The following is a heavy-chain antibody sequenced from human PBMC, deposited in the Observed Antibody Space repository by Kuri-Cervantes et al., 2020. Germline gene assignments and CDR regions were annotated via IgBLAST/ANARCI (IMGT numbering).Heavy chain of an antibody. D-gene: IGHD3-10*01. Sequence: SETLSLTCTVSGGSISSYYWSWIRQPAGKGLEWIGRIYTSGSTNYNPSLKSRVTMSVDTSKNQFSLKLSSVTAADTAVYYCARYGSGSYYNGFDDAFDIWGQGTMVTVSS. CDR2: IYTSGST. J-gene: IGHJ3*02. V-gene: IGHV4-4*07. CDR3: ARYGSGSYYNGFDDAFDI. CDR1: GGSISSYY.